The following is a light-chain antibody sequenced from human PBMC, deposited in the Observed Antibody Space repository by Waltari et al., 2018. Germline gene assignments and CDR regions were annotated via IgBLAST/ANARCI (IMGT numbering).Light chain of an antibody. CDR1: TSDLGGYNY. Sequence: QSALTQPASVSGSPGQSITISCTGTTSDLGGYNYVSWYQQHPGKAPKLMIYDVSSLTSGVSNRFSGSKSGNTASLTISGLQAEDEADYYCSSFTSSSTWVFGGGTKLTVL. CDR3: SSFTSSSTWV. V-gene: IGLV2-14*01. CDR2: DVS. J-gene: IGLJ3*02.